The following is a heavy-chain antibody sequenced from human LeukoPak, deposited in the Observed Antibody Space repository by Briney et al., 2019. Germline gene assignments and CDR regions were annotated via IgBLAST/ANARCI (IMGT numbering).Heavy chain of an antibody. J-gene: IGHJ4*02. CDR1: GFTFSNAW. CDR2: IKSKTDGGTT. D-gene: IGHD6-13*01. Sequence: GGSLRLSCAASGFTFSNAWMSWVRQAPGKGLEWVVRIKSKTDGGTTDYAAPVKGRFTISRDDSKNTLYLQMNSLKTEDTAVYYCTTNSSSWYFDSWGQGTLVTVSS. CDR3: TTNSSSWYFDS. V-gene: IGHV3-15*01.